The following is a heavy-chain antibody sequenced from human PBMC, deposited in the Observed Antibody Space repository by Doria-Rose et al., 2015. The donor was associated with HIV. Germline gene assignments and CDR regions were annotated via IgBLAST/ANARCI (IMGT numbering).Heavy chain of an antibody. Sequence: QVQLQQWGAGLLKPSETLSLNCAVYGGSFSNYYWTWIRQPPGKGLEWIGEINHSGSTNYNPSHKSRVTISVDTSKNQFSLKLSSVTAADMAVYYCARSFTMVQGVTNWFDPWGQGTLVTVSS. V-gene: IGHV4-34*01. CDR1: GGSFSNYY. D-gene: IGHD3-10*01. CDR2: INHSGST. CDR3: ARSFTMVQGVTNWFDP. J-gene: IGHJ5*02.